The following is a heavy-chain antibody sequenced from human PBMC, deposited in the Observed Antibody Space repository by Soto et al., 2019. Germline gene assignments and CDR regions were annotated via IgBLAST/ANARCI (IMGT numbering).Heavy chain of an antibody. CDR2: ISNSGST. Sequence: SETLSLTCSVSGGSMSSYYWSWIRQSPGKGLEWIGYISNSGSTNYNPSLKSRVTMSVDTSKSQFSLKLSSVTAADTAVYCCARLRPPGETGYYEYYYYYMDVWGKGTTVTVSS. CDR3: ARLRPPGETGYYEYYYYYMDV. J-gene: IGHJ6*03. CDR1: GGSMSSYY. V-gene: IGHV4-59*08. D-gene: IGHD3-9*01.